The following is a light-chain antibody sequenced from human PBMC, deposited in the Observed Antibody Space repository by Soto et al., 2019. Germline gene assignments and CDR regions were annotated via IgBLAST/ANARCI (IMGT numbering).Light chain of an antibody. CDR2: WAS. V-gene: IGKV4-1*01. Sequence: DIVMTQSPDSLAVSLGERSTIHCKSSQTLFYTSSNKNYLAWYQQRAGQPPKLLIYWASDRESGVPNRFSGSGSGTDFTLTISGRQAEDVALYYCQQYLSTPFSFDPGTRLDI. J-gene: IGKJ3*01. CDR3: QQYLSTPFS. CDR1: QTLFYTSSNKNY.